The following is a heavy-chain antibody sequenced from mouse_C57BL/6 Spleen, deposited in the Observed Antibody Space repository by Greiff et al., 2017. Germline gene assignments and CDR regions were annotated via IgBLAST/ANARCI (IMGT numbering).Heavy chain of an antibody. D-gene: IGHD1-1*01. CDR3: ARSGTAVVAFDY. V-gene: IGHV1-53*01. Sequence: QVQLQQPGTELVKPGASVKLSCKASGYTFTSYWMHWVKQRPGQGLEWIGNINPSNGGTNYNEKFKSKATLTVDKSSSTAYMQLSSLTSENSAVYYCARSGTAVVAFDYWGQGTTLTVSS. CDR1: GYTFTSYW. J-gene: IGHJ2*01. CDR2: INPSNGGT.